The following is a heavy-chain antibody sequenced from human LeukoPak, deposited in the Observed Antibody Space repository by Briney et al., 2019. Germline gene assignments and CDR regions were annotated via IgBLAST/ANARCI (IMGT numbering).Heavy chain of an antibody. V-gene: IGHV3-15*01. CDR3: TTGVVVVPAAMGADYYYGMDV. J-gene: IGHJ6*04. CDR2: IKSKTDGGTT. CDR1: GFTFSNAW. D-gene: IGHD2-2*01. Sequence: GGSLRLSCAASGFTFSNAWMSWVRQAPGQGLEWVGRIKSKTDGGTTDYAAPVKGRFTISRDDSKNTLYLQMNSLKTEDTAVYYCTTGVVVVPAAMGADYYYGMDVWGKGTTVTVSS.